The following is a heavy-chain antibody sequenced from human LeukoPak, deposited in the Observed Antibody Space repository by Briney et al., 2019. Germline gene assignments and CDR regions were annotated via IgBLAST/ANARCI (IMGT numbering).Heavy chain of an antibody. Sequence: GGSVRLSCAASGHTLRNQPVSWVRHARGGGLECVSTIIGSGGGTYYADSVKGRFTISRDNSKNTLYQQMNSLGGEDTAVFFCAKAMRGSALVFDYWGQGTLVTVSS. CDR3: AKAMRGSALVFDY. CDR1: GHTLRNQP. V-gene: IGHV3-23*01. D-gene: IGHD2-15*01. J-gene: IGHJ4*02. CDR2: IIGSGGGT.